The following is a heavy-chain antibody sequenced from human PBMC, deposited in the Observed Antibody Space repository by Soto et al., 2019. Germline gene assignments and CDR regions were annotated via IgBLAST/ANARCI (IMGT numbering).Heavy chain of an antibody. V-gene: IGHV4-34*01. D-gene: IGHD2-8*02. Sequence: SETLSPVCSVYGGCLTSSSSIHIRQTPGLGPERLGEIKHSGGSRYNPSLPSRVTISVDTSKNQFSLKLMYLTAADTAVYYCARGPPILYSSTGGYYYFDNWGRGTLDTVSS. CDR3: ARGPPILYSSTGGYYYFDN. CDR1: GGCLTSSS. J-gene: IGHJ4*02. CDR2: IKHSGGS.